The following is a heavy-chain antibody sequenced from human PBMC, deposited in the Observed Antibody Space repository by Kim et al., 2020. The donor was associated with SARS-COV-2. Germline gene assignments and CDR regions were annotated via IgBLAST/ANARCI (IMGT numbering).Heavy chain of an antibody. CDR1: GFTFSNYE. D-gene: IGHD2-15*01. CDR3: ARSYCSGGSCYTTYYGMDV. V-gene: IGHV3-48*03. CDR2: ISSSGSNI. J-gene: IGHJ6*02. Sequence: GGSLRLSCAASGFTFSNYEMNWVRQAPGKGLEWVSYISSSGSNIYYADSVKGRFTISRDNAKNSLYLQMNSLRAEDTAVYYCARSYCSGGSCYTTYYGMDVWGQGTTVTVSS.